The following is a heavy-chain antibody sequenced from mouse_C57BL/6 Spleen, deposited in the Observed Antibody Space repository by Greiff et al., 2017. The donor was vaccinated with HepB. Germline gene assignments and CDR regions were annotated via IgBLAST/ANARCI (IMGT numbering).Heavy chain of an antibody. J-gene: IGHJ4*01. CDR3: ARFGSSYAMDY. Sequence: QVHVKQPGAELVRPGSSVKLSCKASGYTFTSYWMHWVKQRPIQGLEWIGNIDPSDSETHYNQKFKDKATLTVDKSSSTAYMQLSSLTSEDSAVYYCARFGSSYAMDYWGQGTSVTVSS. CDR1: GYTFTSYW. D-gene: IGHD1-1*01. V-gene: IGHV1-52*01. CDR2: IDPSDSET.